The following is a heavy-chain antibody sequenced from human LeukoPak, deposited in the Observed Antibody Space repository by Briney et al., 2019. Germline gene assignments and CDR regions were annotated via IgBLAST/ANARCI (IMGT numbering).Heavy chain of an antibody. CDR2: INHSGST. CDR3: ARHRIIPFDP. V-gene: IGHV4-34*01. Sequence: SETLSLTCTVSGYSISSGYYWSWIRQSPGKGLEWIGEINHSGSTNYNPSLKSRVTISVDTSKNQFSLKLSSVTAADTAVYYCARHRIIPFDPWGQGTLVTVSS. J-gene: IGHJ5*02. CDR1: GYSISSGYY. D-gene: IGHD2-21*01.